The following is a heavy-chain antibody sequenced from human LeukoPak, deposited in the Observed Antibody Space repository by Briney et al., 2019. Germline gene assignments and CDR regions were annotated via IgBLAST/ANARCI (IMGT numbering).Heavy chain of an antibody. CDR1: GFTFSSYW. CDR3: ARLALVGATHEY. J-gene: IGHJ4*02. V-gene: IGHV3-23*01. CDR2: TTGSGGST. D-gene: IGHD1-26*01. Sequence: GGSLRLSCAASGFTFSSYWMSWVRQAPGKGLEWVSATTGSGGSTYYADSVKGRFTISRDNSKDTLYLQMNSLRAEDTAVYYCARLALVGATHEYWGQGTLVTVSS.